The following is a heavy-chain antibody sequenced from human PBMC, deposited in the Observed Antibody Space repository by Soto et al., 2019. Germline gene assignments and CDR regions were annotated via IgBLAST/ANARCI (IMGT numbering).Heavy chain of an antibody. J-gene: IGHJ3*02. Sequence: EVQLVNSGGDLVQPGGSLRLSCAASGFTFSSSWMSWVRQAPGKGLVWVSRINTDGSSTSYADSVKGRFTISRDNAKNTLWLQMNSLRADDTAVYYCARAVGSNNAFNIWGQGTMVTVSS. CDR2: INTDGSST. D-gene: IGHD1-26*01. V-gene: IGHV3-74*01. CDR3: ARAVGSNNAFNI. CDR1: GFTFSSSW.